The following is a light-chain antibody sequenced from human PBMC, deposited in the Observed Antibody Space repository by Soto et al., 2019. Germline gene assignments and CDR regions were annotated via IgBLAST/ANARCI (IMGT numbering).Light chain of an antibody. CDR1: QTVSSN. J-gene: IGKJ2*01. Sequence: EIVMTQSPATLSVSPGERATLSCRASQTVSSNLAWYQQRPGQAPRLLIYGASTRATGIPARFSGSGSGTEFTLTISSPQSEDFAVYYCQQYHNWYTFGQGTKLEIK. CDR3: QQYHNWYT. V-gene: IGKV3-15*01. CDR2: GAS.